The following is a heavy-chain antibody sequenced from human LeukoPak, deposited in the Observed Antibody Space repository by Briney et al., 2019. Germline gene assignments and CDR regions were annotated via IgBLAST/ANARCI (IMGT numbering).Heavy chain of an antibody. CDR2: LYNRGST. J-gene: IGHJ4*02. D-gene: IGHD6-19*01. V-gene: IGHV4-39*01. Sequence: SETLSLTCSDSGGSISSSSYYWAWIRQPPGKGLEWIGSLYNRGSTYYNPSLKSRVTISVDTSKNHLSLRLSSVTAADTAVYYCARHLSAHTSGWLFDNWGPGTLVTVSS. CDR1: GGSISSSSYY. CDR3: ARHLSAHTSGWLFDN.